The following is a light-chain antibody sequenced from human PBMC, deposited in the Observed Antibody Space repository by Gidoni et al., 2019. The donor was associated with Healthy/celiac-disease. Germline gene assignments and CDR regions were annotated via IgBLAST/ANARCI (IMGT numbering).Light chain of an antibody. V-gene: IGKV1-39*01. CDR1: QSISSY. CDR3: QQSYSTPVT. J-gene: IGKJ3*01. Sequence: DIQMTQSPSSLSASVGDRVTITSRASQSISSYLNWYQQKPGKEPKLLIYAASSLQSGVPSRFRGSGAGTNFTLTIISLQPEDFATYYCQQSYSTPVTFGPGTKVDIK. CDR2: AAS.